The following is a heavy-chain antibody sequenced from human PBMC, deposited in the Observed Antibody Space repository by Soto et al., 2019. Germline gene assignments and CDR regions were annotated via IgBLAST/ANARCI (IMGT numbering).Heavy chain of an antibody. CDR3: ARGDCVGGSCYSLAGSFYYYMDV. CDR2: INSDGSVS. CDR1: GFTFSHYW. J-gene: IGHJ6*03. D-gene: IGHD2-15*01. Sequence: EVKLVESGGGFVQPGGSLRLSCAASGFTFSHYWMYWVRQAPGQGLVWVSRINSDGSVSRYADSVKGRLTISRDNVKNTLYLQMNSLRVEDTAVYYCARGDCVGGSCYSLAGSFYYYMDVWGKGTTVTVFS. V-gene: IGHV3-74*01.